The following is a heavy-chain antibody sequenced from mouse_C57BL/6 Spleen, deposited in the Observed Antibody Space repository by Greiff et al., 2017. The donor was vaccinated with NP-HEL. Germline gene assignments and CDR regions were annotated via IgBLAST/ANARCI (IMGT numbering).Heavy chain of an antibody. CDR2: INPSSGYT. Sequence: VKLVESGAELARPGASVKMSCKASGYTFTSYTMHWVKQRPGQGLEWIGYINPSSGYTKYNQKFKAKATLTADKSSSTAYMQLSSLTTEDSAVYYCAVYDGYYNYFDYWGQGTTLTVSS. V-gene: IGHV1-4*01. D-gene: IGHD2-3*01. CDR1: GYTFTSYT. CDR3: AVYDGYYNYFDY. J-gene: IGHJ2*01.